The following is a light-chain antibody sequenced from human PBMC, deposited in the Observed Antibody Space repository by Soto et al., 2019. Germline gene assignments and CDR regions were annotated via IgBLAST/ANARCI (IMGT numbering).Light chain of an antibody. CDR1: QSVSSSY. Sequence: EIVLTQSPGTLSLSPGERATLSCRASQSVSSSYLGWNQKKPGQAIRLLIYGAYRMATGTPERFRGSGSGTDYTLTSSKQQAEDVAVYYLQRYSSSPTFGQGTKVEIK. V-gene: IGKV3-20*01. CDR2: GAY. J-gene: IGKJ1*01. CDR3: QRYSSSPT.